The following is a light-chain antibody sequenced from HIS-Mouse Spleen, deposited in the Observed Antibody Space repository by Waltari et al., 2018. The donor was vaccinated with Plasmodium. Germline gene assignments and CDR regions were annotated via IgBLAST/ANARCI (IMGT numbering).Light chain of an antibody. CDR3: GTWDSSLSAGVV. J-gene: IGLJ2*01. CDR1: IGNNY. CDR2: DNN. Sequence: IGNNYVSWYQQLPGTAPKLLIYDNNKRPSGIPDRFSGSKSDTSATLGITGLQTGDEADYYCGTWDSSLSAGVVFGGGTKLTVL. V-gene: IGLV1-51*01.